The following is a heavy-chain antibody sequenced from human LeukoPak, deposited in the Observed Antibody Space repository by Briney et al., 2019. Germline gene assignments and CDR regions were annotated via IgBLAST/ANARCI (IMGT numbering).Heavy chain of an antibody. Sequence: GESLKISCKGSGYSFTSYWIGWVRQMPGKGLEWMGIIYPGDSDTRYSPSFQGQVTISADKSTSTAYLQWSSLKASDTAMYYCARRDYGSGSYPSSFDYWGQGTLVTVSS. D-gene: IGHD3-10*01. V-gene: IGHV5-51*01. CDR1: GYSFTSYW. CDR2: IYPGDSDT. CDR3: ARRDYGSGSYPSSFDY. J-gene: IGHJ4*02.